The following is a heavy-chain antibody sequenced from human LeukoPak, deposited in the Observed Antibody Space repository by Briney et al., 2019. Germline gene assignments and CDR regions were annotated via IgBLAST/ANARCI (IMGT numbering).Heavy chain of an antibody. V-gene: IGHV4-34*01. CDR3: ARSPSWHCSSSTCYPDY. CDR2: INQSGST. Sequence: PSETLSLTCAVYGGSFNNYYWSWIRQPPGKGLQWIGEINQSGSTNYNPSLKSRVTISIDTSKNQFSLKLSSVTAADTAVFYCARSPSWHCSSSTCYPDYWGQGTLVTVSS. CDR1: GGSFNNYY. D-gene: IGHD2-2*01. J-gene: IGHJ4*02.